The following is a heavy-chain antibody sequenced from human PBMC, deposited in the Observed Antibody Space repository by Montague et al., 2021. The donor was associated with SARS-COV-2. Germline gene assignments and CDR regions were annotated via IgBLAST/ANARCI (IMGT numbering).Heavy chain of an antibody. D-gene: IGHD3-9*01. V-gene: IGHV4-39*01. J-gene: IGHJ6*02. CDR2: IYYSGST. Sequence: SETLSLTCTVSGGSISSSSCYWGWIRQPPGKGLEWIGSIYYSGSTYYNPSLKSRVTISVDMSKNQFSLKLSSVTAADTAVYYCARQDDILTGYYYYGMDVWGQGTTVTVSS. CDR1: GGSISSSSCY. CDR3: ARQDDILTGYYYYGMDV.